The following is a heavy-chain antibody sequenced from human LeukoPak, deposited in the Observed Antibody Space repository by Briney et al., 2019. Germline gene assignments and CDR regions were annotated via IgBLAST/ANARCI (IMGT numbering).Heavy chain of an antibody. CDR2: IIPILGIA. CDR3: ARDRDWNYPTVFDY. V-gene: IGHV1-69*04. Sequence: SVKVSCKASGGTFSSYAISWVRQAPGQGLEWMGRIIPILGIANYAQKFQGRVTITADKSTSTAYMELSSLRSEDTAVYYCARDRDWNYPTVFDYRGQGTLVTVSS. J-gene: IGHJ4*02. CDR1: GGTFSSYA. D-gene: IGHD1-7*01.